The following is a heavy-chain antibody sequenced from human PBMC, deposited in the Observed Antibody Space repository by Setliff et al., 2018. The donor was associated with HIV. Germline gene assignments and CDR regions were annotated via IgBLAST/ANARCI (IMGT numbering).Heavy chain of an antibody. Sequence: PSETLSLTCAVYGGSFSGDYWVWIRQSPGKGLEWIGDISQTRSTNYDPSLKSRVTISVDTSKNQFSLKLSSVTAADTAVYFCARDPGYTSGSTFHFDYWGQGTLVTVSS. CDR3: ARDPGYTSGSTFHFDY. J-gene: IGHJ4*02. V-gene: IGHV4-34*01. CDR1: GGSFSGDY. D-gene: IGHD5-18*01. CDR2: ISQTRST.